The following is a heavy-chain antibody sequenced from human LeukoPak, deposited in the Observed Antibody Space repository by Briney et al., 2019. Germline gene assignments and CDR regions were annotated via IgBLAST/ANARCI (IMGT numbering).Heavy chain of an antibody. V-gene: IGHV3-23*01. D-gene: IGHD6-6*01. CDR2: ISGSGGST. CDR1: GFTFSSYA. J-gene: IGHJ4*02. CDR3: ARAGIIAARPGLVDY. Sequence: GGSLRLSCAASGFTFSSYAMSWVRQAPGKVLEWVSAISGSGGSTYYADSVKGRFTISRDNSKNTLYLQMNSLRAEDTAVYYCARAGIIAARPGLVDYWGQGTLVTVSS.